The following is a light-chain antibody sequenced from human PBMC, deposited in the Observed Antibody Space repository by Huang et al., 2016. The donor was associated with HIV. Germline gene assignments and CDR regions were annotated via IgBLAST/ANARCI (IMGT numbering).Light chain of an antibody. CDR2: ATS. V-gene: IGKV3-11*01. Sequence: EIVLTQSPATLSLSPGDRATLSCRASQSVGSYFAWYQQKPGQAPRLIIYATSNRATGVPARCSCSGSGTDFTLTISSLEPEDFANYYCQQRISWPPSYTFGQGTKVEI. J-gene: IGKJ2*01. CDR3: QQRISWPPSYT. CDR1: QSVGSY.